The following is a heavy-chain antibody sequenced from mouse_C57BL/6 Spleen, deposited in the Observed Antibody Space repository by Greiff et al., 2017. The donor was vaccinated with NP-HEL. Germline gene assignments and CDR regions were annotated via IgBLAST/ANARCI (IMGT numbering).Heavy chain of an antibody. CDR3: ARGTTVVGGYFDY. CDR2: IYPGDGDT. CDR1: GYAFSSSW. Sequence: QVQLKQSGPELVKPGASVKISCKASGYAFSSSWMNWVKQRPGKGLEWIGRIYPGDGDTNYNGKFKGKATLTADKSSSTAYMQLSSLPSEDSAVYFCARGTTVVGGYFDYWGQGTTLTVSS. V-gene: IGHV1-82*01. J-gene: IGHJ2*01. D-gene: IGHD1-1*01.